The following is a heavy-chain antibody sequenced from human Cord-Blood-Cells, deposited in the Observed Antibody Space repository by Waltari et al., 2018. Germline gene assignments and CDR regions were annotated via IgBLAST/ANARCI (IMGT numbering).Heavy chain of an antibody. CDR3: ARDRQLVLDY. J-gene: IGHJ4*02. Sequence: QVQLVEAGGGVVQPGRSLRLPCAASGFTFSIYALHWVRQAPGTGLEWVAVIWYDGSNKYYADSVKGRFTISRDNSKNTLYLQMNSLRAEDTAVYYCARDRQLVLDYWGQGTLVTVSS. CDR2: IWYDGSNK. CDR1: GFTFSIYA. D-gene: IGHD6-13*01. V-gene: IGHV3-33*01.